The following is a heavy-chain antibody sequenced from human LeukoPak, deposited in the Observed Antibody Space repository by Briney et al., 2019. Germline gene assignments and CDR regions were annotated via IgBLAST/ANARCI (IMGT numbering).Heavy chain of an antibody. V-gene: IGHV3-66*04. J-gene: IGHJ5*02. Sequence: GGSLRLSCAAFGFTVSSNYMSWVRQAPGKGLEWVSVIYSGGSTYYADSVKGRFTISRDNSKNTLYLQMNSLRAEDTAVYYCAGQSRLGYCSGGSCYSQPFDPWGQGTLVTVSS. CDR1: GFTVSSNY. CDR2: IYSGGST. D-gene: IGHD2-15*01. CDR3: AGQSRLGYCSGGSCYSQPFDP.